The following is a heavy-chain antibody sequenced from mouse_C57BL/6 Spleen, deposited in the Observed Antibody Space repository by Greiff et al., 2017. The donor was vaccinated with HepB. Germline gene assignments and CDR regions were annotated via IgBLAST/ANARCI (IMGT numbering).Heavy chain of an antibody. V-gene: IGHV1-59*01. CDR2: IDPSDSYT. CDR1: GYTFTSYW. Sequence: QVQLQQPGAELVRPGTSVKLSCKASGYTFTSYWMHWVKQRPGQGLEWIGVIDPSDSYTNYNQKFKGKATLTVDTSSSTAYMQLSRLTSEDSAVYYCARIGGYGGSPLAYGGQGTLVTVSA. CDR3: ARIGGYGGSPLAY. D-gene: IGHD1-1*01. J-gene: IGHJ3*01.